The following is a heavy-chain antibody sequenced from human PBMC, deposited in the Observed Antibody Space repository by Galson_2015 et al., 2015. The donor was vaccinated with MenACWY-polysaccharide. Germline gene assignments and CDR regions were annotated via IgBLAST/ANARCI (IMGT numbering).Heavy chain of an antibody. D-gene: IGHD5-24*01. CDR3: AKHKGWEVANYCMDV. V-gene: IGHV3-23*01. Sequence: SMRTACAAPGLTFSSFAMTWVRQAPGTGLEWVSTIIGRGGRPYYADSVRGRFTFPRDHSKDTWNLQMNSLRADDTVIYFCAKHKGWEVANYCMDVWGRGTTVIVS. CDR2: IIGRGGRP. J-gene: IGHJ6*03. CDR1: GLTFSSFA.